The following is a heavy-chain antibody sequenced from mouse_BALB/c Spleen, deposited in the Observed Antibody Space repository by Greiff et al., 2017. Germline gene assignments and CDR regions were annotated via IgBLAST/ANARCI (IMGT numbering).Heavy chain of an antibody. Sequence: QVQLQQPGAELVRPGASVKLSCKASGYTFTSYWINWVKQRPGQGLEWIGNIYPSDSYTNYNQKFKDKATLTVDKSSSTAYMQLSSPTSEDSAVYDCTRSTGTGPLAYWGQGTLVTVSA. CDR2: IYPSDSYT. CDR1: GYTFTSYW. CDR3: TRSTGTGPLAY. V-gene: IGHV1-69*02. D-gene: IGHD4-1*02. J-gene: IGHJ3*01.